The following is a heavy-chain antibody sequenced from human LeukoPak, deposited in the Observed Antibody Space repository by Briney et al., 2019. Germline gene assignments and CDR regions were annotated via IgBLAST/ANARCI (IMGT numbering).Heavy chain of an antibody. CDR1: GYSFATYW. J-gene: IGHJ5*02. D-gene: IGHD1-1*01. CDR2: IYPGDSDV. CDR3: ARHLGSTLDENWFDP. Sequence: GESLQISCKGSGYSFATYWIGWVRQMPGKGLEWMGIIYPGDSDVRYSPPFQGQVTISVDKSISTAYLQWSSLKASDSAMYYCARHLGSTLDENWFDPWGQGTLVTVSS. V-gene: IGHV5-51*01.